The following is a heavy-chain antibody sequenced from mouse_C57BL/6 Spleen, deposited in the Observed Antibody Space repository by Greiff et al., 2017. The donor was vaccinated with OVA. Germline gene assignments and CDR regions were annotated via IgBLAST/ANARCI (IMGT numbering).Heavy chain of an antibody. Sequence: VKLQESGPGLVQPSQSLSITCTVSGFSLTSYGVHWVRQSPGKGLEWLGVIWSGGSTDYNAAFISRLSISKDNSKSQVFFKMNSLQADDTAIYYCASSSTTVVEGFAYWGQGTLVTVSA. CDR2: IWSGGST. CDR3: ASSSTTVVEGFAY. D-gene: IGHD1-1*01. CDR1: GFSLTSYG. J-gene: IGHJ3*01. V-gene: IGHV2-2*01.